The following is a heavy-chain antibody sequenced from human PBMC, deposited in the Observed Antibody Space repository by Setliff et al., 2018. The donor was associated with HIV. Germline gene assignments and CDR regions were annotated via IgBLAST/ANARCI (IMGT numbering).Heavy chain of an antibody. CDR1: GFSFRSYA. Sequence: GESLKISCPASGFSFRSYAVSWVRQAPGKGLEWVSVISGSGDITYYRESVKGRFTVSRDNSNNTVYLQMNSLRAEDTAMYYCAKTQTVITVYGPFDSWGQGTPVTVSS. D-gene: IGHD4-4*01. J-gene: IGHJ4*02. V-gene: IGHV3-23*01. CDR3: AKTQTVITVYGPFDS. CDR2: ISGSGDIT.